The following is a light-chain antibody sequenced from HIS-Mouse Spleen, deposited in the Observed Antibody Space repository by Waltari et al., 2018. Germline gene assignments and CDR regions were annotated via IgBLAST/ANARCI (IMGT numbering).Light chain of an antibody. CDR2: KAS. Sequence: DIQMTQSPSTLSASVGDRVTITCRASQSISSWLAWYQQKPGKAPKLLLYKASSLESGVPSRFSGSGSGTEFTLTISSLQTDDFATYDCQQYNSYTWTFGQGTKVEIK. CDR1: QSISSW. J-gene: IGKJ1*01. CDR3: QQYNSYTWT. V-gene: IGKV1-5*03.